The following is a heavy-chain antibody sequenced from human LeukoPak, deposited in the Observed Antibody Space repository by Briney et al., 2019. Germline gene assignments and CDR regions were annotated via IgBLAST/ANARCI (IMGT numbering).Heavy chain of an antibody. J-gene: IGHJ6*04. CDR2: IYHSGST. CDR3: ARNHLTGYFYDGMDV. CDR1: GGSISSGGYS. Sequence: PSQTLSLTCAVSGGSISSGGYSWSWIRQPPGKGLEWIGYIYHSGSTYYNPSLKSRVTISVDRSKNQFSLKLSSVTAADTAVYYCARNHLTGYFYDGMDVWGKGTTVTVSS. V-gene: IGHV4-30-2*01. D-gene: IGHD3-9*01.